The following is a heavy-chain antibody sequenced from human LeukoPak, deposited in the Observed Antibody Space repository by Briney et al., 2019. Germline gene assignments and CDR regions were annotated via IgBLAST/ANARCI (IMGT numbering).Heavy chain of an antibody. CDR3: ARQGEKTQGRSLWDSSGYYSLDY. V-gene: IGHV4-39*01. CDR2: IYYSGST. CDR1: GGSISSSSYY. D-gene: IGHD3-22*01. Sequence: SETLSLTCTVSGGSISSSSYYWGWIRQPPGKGLEWIGSIYYSGSTYYNPSLKSRVTISVDTSKNQCSLKLSSVTAADTAVYYCARQGEKTQGRSLWDSSGYYSLDYWGQGTLVTVSS. J-gene: IGHJ4*02.